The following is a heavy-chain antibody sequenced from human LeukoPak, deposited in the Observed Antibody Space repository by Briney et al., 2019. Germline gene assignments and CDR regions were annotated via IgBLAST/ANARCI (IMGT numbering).Heavy chain of an antibody. J-gene: IGHJ4*02. CDR1: GGSISSYY. V-gene: IGHV4-59*01. D-gene: IGHD3-22*01. CDR3: ARDTGSGYYYLDY. CDR2: VYYSGTT. Sequence: SETLSLTCTVSGGSISSYYWSWIRQPPGKGLEWIGYVYYSGTTNYNPSLKSRVTISVDTSNNQFSLKLSSVTAADTAVYYCARDTGSGYYYLDYWGQGTLVTVSS.